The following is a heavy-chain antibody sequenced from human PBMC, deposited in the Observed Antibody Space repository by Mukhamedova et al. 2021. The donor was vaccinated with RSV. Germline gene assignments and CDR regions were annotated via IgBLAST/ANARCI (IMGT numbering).Heavy chain of an antibody. J-gene: IGHJ4*02. V-gene: IGHV4-30-2*04. CDR2: T. Sequence: TYYNPSLKSRVTISVDTSKIQFSLKLSSVTAADTAVYYCASSEAFDYWGQGTLVTVSS. CDR3: ASSEAFDY.